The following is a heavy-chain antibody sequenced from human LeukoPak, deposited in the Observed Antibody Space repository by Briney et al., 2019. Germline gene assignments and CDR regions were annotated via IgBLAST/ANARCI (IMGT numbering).Heavy chain of an antibody. J-gene: IGHJ5*02. CDR2: IYPGDSDT. Sequence: GESLNISCKGSGYSFTSYWIGWVRQMPGKGLEWMGIIYPGDSDTRYSPSFQGQVTISADKSISTAYLQWSSLKASDTAMYYCARLRGVDFDWLEWFDPWGQGTLVTVSS. CDR3: ARLRGVDFDWLEWFDP. V-gene: IGHV5-51*01. D-gene: IGHD3-9*01. CDR1: GYSFTSYW.